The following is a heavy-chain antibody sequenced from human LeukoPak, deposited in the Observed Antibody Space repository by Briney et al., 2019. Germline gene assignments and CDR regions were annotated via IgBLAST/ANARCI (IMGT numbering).Heavy chain of an antibody. CDR1: GFTFNTYD. V-gene: IGHV3-30*02. CDR3: TGDFDY. Sequence: GGSLRLSCAASGFTFNTYDMHWVRQAPGKGLEWVALIRFDGSNTSYADSVKGRFTISRDNSKNTLYLQMNSLRADDTAVYYCTGDFDYWGQGTLVTVSS. J-gene: IGHJ4*02. CDR2: IRFDGSNT.